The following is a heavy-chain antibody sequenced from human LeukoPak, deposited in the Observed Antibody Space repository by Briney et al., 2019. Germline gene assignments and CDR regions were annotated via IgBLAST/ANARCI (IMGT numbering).Heavy chain of an antibody. V-gene: IGHV1-18*01. D-gene: IGHD5-12*01. J-gene: IGHJ6*02. CDR2: ISAYNGNT. CDR1: GYTFTSYA. Sequence: GASVKVSCKASGYTFTSYAFSWVRQAPGQGLEWMGWISAYNGNTNYAQNLQGRVTMTRNTSISTAYMELSSLRSEDTAVYYCARGSVDYDLDVWGQGTTVTVSS. CDR3: ARGSVDYDLDV.